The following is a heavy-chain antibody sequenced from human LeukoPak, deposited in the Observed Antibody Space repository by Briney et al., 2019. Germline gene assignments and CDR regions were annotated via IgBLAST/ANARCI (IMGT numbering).Heavy chain of an antibody. V-gene: IGHV3-66*02. CDR1: GFTVSSNY. Sequence: GGSLRLSCAASGFTVSSNYMSWVRQAPGKGLEWVSVIYSGGSTYYADSVKGRFTISRDNSKNTLYLQMNSLRAEDTAVYYCARVSPSDAFDIWGQGTMVTVS. CDR3: ARVSPSDAFDI. CDR2: IYSGGST. J-gene: IGHJ3*02.